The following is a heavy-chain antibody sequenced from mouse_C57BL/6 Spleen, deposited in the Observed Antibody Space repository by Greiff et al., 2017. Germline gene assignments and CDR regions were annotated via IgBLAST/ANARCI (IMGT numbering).Heavy chain of an antibody. CDR3: AIYLYYAMDY. J-gene: IGHJ4*01. V-gene: IGHV2-5*01. D-gene: IGHD5-1*01. Sequence: VQGVESGGGLVKPGGSLKLSCAASGFTFSDYGMHWVRQAPEKGLEWLGVIWRGGSTDYNAAFMSRLSITKDNSKSQVFFKMNSLQADDTAIYYCAIYLYYAMDYWGQGTSVTVSS. CDR2: IWRGGST. CDR1: GFTFSDYG.